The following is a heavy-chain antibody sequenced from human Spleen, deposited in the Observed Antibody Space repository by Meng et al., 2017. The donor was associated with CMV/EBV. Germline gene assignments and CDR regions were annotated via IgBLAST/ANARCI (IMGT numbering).Heavy chain of an antibody. J-gene: IGHJ5*02. V-gene: IGHV4-38-2*02. CDR2: ISHSGGT. CDR1: VDSFSSDYY. Sequence: GSLRLSCTVSVDSFSSDYYWAWIRQPPGKGLEWIGSISHSGGTNYNPSLQRRVTMSVDTSKKVFSLKVSSVIAADTAVYYCAREPSLNWFDPWGQGTLVTVSS. CDR3: AREPSLNWFDP.